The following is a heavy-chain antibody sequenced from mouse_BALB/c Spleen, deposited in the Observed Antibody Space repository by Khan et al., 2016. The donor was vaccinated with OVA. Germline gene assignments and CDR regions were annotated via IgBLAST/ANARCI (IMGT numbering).Heavy chain of an antibody. CDR2: INPSTGYT. Sequence: QIQLVQSGAELAKPGASVKMSCKASGYTFTSYWMHWVKQRPGQGLEWIGYINPSTGYTDYNQRFKDKATLTADKSSSTAYMQLSSLTSEESAVYYCANHGSSSAWLTYWGQGTLVTVSA. V-gene: IGHV1-7*01. J-gene: IGHJ3*01. CDR3: ANHGSSSAWLTY. D-gene: IGHD1-1*01. CDR1: GYTFTSYW.